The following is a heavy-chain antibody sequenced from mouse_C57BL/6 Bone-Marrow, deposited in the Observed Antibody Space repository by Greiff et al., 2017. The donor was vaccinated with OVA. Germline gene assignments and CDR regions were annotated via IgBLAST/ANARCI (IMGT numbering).Heavy chain of an antibody. CDR3: ARQDTTVVPHWYFDV. CDR1: GFTFSDYG. V-gene: IGHV5-17*01. D-gene: IGHD1-1*01. CDR2: ISSGSSTI. Sequence: EVKLMESGGGLVKPGGSLKLSCAASGFTFSDYGMHWVRQAPEKGLEWVAYISSGSSTIYYADTVKGRFTISRDNAKNTLFLQMTRLRSADTAMYYCARQDTTVVPHWYFDVWGTGTTVTVSS. J-gene: IGHJ1*03.